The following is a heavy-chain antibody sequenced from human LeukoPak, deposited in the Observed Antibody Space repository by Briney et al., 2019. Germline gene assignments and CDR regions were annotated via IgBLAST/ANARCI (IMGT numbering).Heavy chain of an antibody. CDR3: ARFVGGLTKLFDY. CDR2: INPSDGST. Sequence: ASVKVSCKASGYTFTSYYIHLVRQAPGQGFEWMAIINPSDGSTTNSQKFQGRVTMTRDTSTSTVYMELRSLRSDDTAVYYCARFVGGLTKLFDYWGQGTLVTVSS. V-gene: IGHV1-46*01. J-gene: IGHJ4*02. CDR1: GYTFTSYY. D-gene: IGHD3-3*01.